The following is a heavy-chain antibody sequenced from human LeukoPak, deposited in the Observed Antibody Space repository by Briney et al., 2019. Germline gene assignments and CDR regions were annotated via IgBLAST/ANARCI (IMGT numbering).Heavy chain of an antibody. D-gene: IGHD3-16*02. Sequence: GGSLRLSCAASGFTFSRFGMHWVRQAPGKGLEWVASIRYDGSEKYNVDSVKGRFTISRDTSRNTVYLQMNGLRVEDTSIYYCAKDIDHLGPIDYWGQGTLVTVSS. CDR1: GFTFSRFG. CDR3: AKDIDHLGPIDY. V-gene: IGHV3-30*02. J-gene: IGHJ4*02. CDR2: IRYDGSEK.